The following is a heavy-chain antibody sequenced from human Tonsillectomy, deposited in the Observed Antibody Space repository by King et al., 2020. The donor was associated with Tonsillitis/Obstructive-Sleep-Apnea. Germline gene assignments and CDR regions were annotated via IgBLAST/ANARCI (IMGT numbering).Heavy chain of an antibody. D-gene: IGHD2-2*01. V-gene: IGHV3-23*04. Sequence: VQLVESGGGLVQPGGSWSFPGAAPGFPFSSNAMSGVRQAPGKGREWVSAFRGRGGGTYTPTPVKGRFPISRDNSKNTLYLQRNSLRAEDTAVYYCAKGERCSSTSCYYWYFDLWGRGTLVTVSS. CDR2: FRGRGGGT. CDR1: GFPFSSNA. CDR3: AKGERCSSTSCYYWYFDL. J-gene: IGHJ2*01.